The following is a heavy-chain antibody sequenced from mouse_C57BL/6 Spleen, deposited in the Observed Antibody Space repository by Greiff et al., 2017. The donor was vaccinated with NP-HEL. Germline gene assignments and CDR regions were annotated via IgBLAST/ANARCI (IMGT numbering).Heavy chain of an antibody. V-gene: IGHV1-4*01. D-gene: IGHD1-1*01. Sequence: QVQLQQSGAELARPGASVKMSCKASGYTFTSYTMHWVKQRPGQGLEWIGYINPSSGYTNYNQKFKDKATLTADKSSSTAYMQLSSLTSEDSAVYYGAKSRDCDGSSSRYFDVWGTGTTVTVSS. CDR2: INPSSGYT. CDR3: AKSRDCDGSSSRYFDV. CDR1: GYTFTSYT. J-gene: IGHJ1*03.